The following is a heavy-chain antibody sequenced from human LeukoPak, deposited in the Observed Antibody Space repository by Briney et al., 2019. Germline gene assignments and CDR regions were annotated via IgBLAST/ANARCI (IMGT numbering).Heavy chain of an antibody. V-gene: IGHV3-33*01. J-gene: IGHJ4*02. CDR3: ARDRTPITMVRGDYFDY. CDR1: GFTFRSYG. Sequence: PGGSLRLSCAASGFTFRSYGMHWVRQAPGKGLEWVAVIWYDGGNRYNVDSVKGRFTISRDNSKNTLYLQMNSLRAEDTAVYYCARDRTPITMVRGDYFDYWGQGTLVTVSS. D-gene: IGHD3-10*01. CDR2: IWYDGGNR.